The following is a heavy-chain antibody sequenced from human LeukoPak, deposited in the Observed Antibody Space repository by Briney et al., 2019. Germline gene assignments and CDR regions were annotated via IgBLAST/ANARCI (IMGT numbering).Heavy chain of an antibody. Sequence: PGGSLRLSCTASGFSFRSFAMSWVRQAPGQGLEWVSSMSGGGEDTYYADSVKGRFTISRDNSETTLYLQMNSLGADDTALYYCARTIAQYTNTWLYYYYGLDVWGQGTTVTVSS. CDR3: ARTIAQYTNTWLYYYYGLDV. D-gene: IGHD6-13*01. J-gene: IGHJ6*02. V-gene: IGHV3-23*01. CDR2: MSGGGEDT. CDR1: GFSFRSFA.